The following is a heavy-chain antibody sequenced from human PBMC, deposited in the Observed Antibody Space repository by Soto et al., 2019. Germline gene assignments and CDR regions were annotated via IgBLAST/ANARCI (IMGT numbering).Heavy chain of an antibody. CDR1: GYTFTSYG. CDR2: ISAHNGNT. J-gene: IGHJ4*02. CDR3: ARVRYGDY. Sequence: QVHLVQSGAEVKKPGASVKVSCKASGYTFTSYGITWVRQAPGQGLEWMGWISAHNGNTDYAQKLQGRVIVTRDTSTSTAYMELRSLISDDTAVYDGARVRYGDYWGQGALVTVSS. V-gene: IGHV1-18*01. D-gene: IGHD1-1*01.